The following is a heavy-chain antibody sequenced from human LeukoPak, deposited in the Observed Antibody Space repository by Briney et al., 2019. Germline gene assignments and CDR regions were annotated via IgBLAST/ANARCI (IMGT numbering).Heavy chain of an antibody. V-gene: IGHV4-34*01. CDR2: INHSGST. CDR3: AMIAKLRYFDWLYTN. D-gene: IGHD3-9*01. Sequence: SETLSLTCAVYGGSFSGYYWSWIRQPPGKGLEWIGEINHSGSTNYNPSLKSRVTISVDTSKNQFSLKLSSVTAPDTAVYYCAMIAKLRYFDWLYTNWGQGTLVTVSS. J-gene: IGHJ4*02. CDR1: GGSFSGYY.